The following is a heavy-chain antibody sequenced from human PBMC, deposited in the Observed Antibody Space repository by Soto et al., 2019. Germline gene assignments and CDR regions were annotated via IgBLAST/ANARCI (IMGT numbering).Heavy chain of an antibody. D-gene: IGHD2-15*01. V-gene: IGHV3-23*01. CDR2: ISGSGGST. Sequence: HPGGSLRLSCGASGFTFSSYAVSWVRQAPGKGLEWVSAISGSGGSTYYADSVKGRFTISRDNSKNTLYLQMNSLRAEDTAVYYCAKNPVVVAVYGMDVWGQGTTVTVSS. J-gene: IGHJ6*02. CDR1: GFTFSSYA. CDR3: AKNPVVVAVYGMDV.